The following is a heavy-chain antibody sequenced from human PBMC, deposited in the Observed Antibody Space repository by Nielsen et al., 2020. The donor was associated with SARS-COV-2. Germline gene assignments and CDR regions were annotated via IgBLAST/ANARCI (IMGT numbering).Heavy chain of an antibody. CDR2: ISSNGGST. Sequence: GGSLRLSCAASGFTFSSYAIHWVRQAPGKGLEYVSAISSNGGSTYYANSVKGRFTISRDNAKNSLYLQMNSLRAEDTALYYCAKAGTSTVTTFDYWGQGTLVTVSS. CDR1: GFTFSSYA. D-gene: IGHD4-17*01. J-gene: IGHJ4*02. V-gene: IGHV3-64*01. CDR3: AKAGTSTVTTFDY.